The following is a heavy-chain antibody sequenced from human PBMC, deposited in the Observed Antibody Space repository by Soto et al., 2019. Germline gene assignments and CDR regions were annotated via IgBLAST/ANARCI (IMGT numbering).Heavy chain of an antibody. D-gene: IGHD3-10*01. V-gene: IGHV4-30-4*01. CDR1: GGSISSDDYY. J-gene: IGHJ4*02. Sequence: TSETLSLTCTVSGGSISSDDYYWSWIRQPPGKGLECIGYIYYSGSTYYNPPLKSRVTISVDTSKNQFSLKLSSVTAADTAVYYCARTLRRGPPFDYRGQGTLVTVSS. CDR2: IYYSGST. CDR3: ARTLRRGPPFDY.